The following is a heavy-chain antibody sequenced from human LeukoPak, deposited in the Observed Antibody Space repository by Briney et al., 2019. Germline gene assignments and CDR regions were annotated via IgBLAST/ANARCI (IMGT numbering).Heavy chain of an antibody. CDR3: ARRAGSCTFDY. Sequence: PSETLSLTCTVSGGSISSSYWNWIRQPPGKGLEWIGYIYYSGSTNYNPSLKSRVTISVDTSKNQFSLRLTSMTAADTAVYYCARRAGSCTFDYWGQGTLVTVSS. CDR1: GGSISSSY. CDR2: IYYSGST. V-gene: IGHV4-59*08. D-gene: IGHD2-15*01. J-gene: IGHJ4*02.